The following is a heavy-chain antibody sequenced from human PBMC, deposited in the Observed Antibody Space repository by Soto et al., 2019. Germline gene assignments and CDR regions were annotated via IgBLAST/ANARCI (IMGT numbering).Heavy chain of an antibody. J-gene: IGHJ4*02. V-gene: IGHV4-34*01. Sequence: PSETLSLTCAVYGESFSGYYWSWIRQPPGKGLEWIGEINHSGSTNYNPSLKSRVTISVDTSKNQFSLKLSSVTAADTAVYYCARDRYYDSSGYDYWGQGTLVTVSS. D-gene: IGHD3-22*01. CDR1: GESFSGYY. CDR3: ARDRYYDSSGYDY. CDR2: INHSGST.